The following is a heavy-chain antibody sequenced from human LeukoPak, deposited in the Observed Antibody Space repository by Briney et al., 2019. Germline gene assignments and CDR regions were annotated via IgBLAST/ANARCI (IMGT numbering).Heavy chain of an antibody. CDR2: AHSSGSR. Sequence: PSETLSLTCTVSGAPIGSFYWSWIRHPAGKGLEWIGRAHSSGSRNYIPSIKSRVTMSVDTSKNQLSLRLNTVTAADTAMYYCAREAVDYGSGSPDYWGQGILVTVSS. J-gene: IGHJ4*02. CDR3: AREAVDYGSGSPDY. CDR1: GAPIGSFY. V-gene: IGHV4-4*07. D-gene: IGHD3-10*01.